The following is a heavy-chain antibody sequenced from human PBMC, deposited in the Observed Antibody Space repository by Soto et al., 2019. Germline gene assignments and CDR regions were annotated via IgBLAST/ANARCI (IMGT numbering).Heavy chain of an antibody. CDR1: GGTFSSYA. J-gene: IGHJ6*02. CDR3: ARDSAPGIAAAGTNYYYGMDV. D-gene: IGHD6-13*01. CDR2: IIPIFGTA. V-gene: IGHV1-69*13. Sequence: GASVKVSCKASGGTFSSYAISWVRQAPGQGLEWMGGIIPIFGTANYAQKFQGRVTITADESTSTAYMELSSLRSEDTAVYYCARDSAPGIAAAGTNYYYGMDVWGQGTTVTVSS.